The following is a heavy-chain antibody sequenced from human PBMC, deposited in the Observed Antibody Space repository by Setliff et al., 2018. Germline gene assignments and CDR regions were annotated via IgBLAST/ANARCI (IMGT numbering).Heavy chain of an antibody. CDR3: ARWGSLGS. V-gene: IGHV3-30*07. Sequence: GGSLRLSCAASGVTFSSYAMHWVRQAPGKGLEWVALISYDGSNKFYADSVKGRFTISRDNAKDSLYLQMNSLRAEDTAMYYCARWGSLGSWGQGTLVTVSS. J-gene: IGHJ5*02. CDR2: ISYDGSNK. CDR1: GVTFSSYA. D-gene: IGHD3-10*01.